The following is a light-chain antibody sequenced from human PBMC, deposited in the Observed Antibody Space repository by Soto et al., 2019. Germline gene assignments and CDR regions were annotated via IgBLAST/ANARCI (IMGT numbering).Light chain of an antibody. V-gene: IGKV3-15*01. J-gene: IGKJ4*01. CDR3: QQYNNWPPLT. CDR2: GAS. CDR1: QSVSSN. Sequence: IVMTQSPATLSVSPGEGATLSCRASQSVSSNLAWYQQKPGQAPRLLIYGASTRATDIPARFSGSGSGTEFTLTISSLQSEDFALYYCQQYNNWPPLTFGGGTKVEIK.